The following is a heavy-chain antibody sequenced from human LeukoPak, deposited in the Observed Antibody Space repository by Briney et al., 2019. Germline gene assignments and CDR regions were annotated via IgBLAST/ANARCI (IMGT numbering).Heavy chain of an antibody. CDR1: GGSISSSSYY. J-gene: IGHJ4*02. D-gene: IGHD3-22*01. CDR3: ARDLLSGYSTFDY. V-gene: IGHV4-39*07. CDR2: IFYSGST. Sequence: PSETLSLTCTTSGGSISSSSYYWGWIRQPPGKGLEWIGSIFYSGSTYYKSSLKSRVTISVDASKNQFSLKLSSVTAADTAVYYCARDLLSGYSTFDYWGQGTLVTVSS.